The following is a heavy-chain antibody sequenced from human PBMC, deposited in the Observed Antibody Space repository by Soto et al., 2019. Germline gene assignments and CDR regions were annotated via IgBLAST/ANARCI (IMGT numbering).Heavy chain of an antibody. D-gene: IGHD2-15*01. CDR1: GGSITSANW. CDR3: PSVLRGRFDP. V-gene: IGHV4-4*02. CDR2: ISHSEIT. J-gene: IGHJ5*02. Sequence: SETLSLTCAVSGGSITSANWWTWVRQPPGGGLWVIGEISHSEITNYKYSLKSRVTMSVDRTKNVVSLKLTSVTAADTAVYYCPSVLRGRFDPWGQGTLVTVSS.